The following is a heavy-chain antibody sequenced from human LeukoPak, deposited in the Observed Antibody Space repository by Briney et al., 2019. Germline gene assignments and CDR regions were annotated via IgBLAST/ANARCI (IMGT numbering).Heavy chain of an antibody. D-gene: IGHD4-4*01. Sequence: SETLSLTCAVYGGSFSGYYWSWIRQPPGKGLEWIGEINHSGSTNYNPSLKSRVTISVDRSKNQFSLKLSSVTAADTAVYYCARASTYFDSWGQGTLVTVSS. CDR2: INHSGST. CDR3: ARASTYFDS. CDR1: GGSFSGYY. J-gene: IGHJ4*02. V-gene: IGHV4-34*01.